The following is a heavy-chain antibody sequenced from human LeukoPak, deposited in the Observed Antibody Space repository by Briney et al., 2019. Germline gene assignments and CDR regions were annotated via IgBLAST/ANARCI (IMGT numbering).Heavy chain of an antibody. CDR2: ISWNSGSI. CDR1: GFTFDDYA. J-gene: IGHJ4*02. CDR3: AKGGYYGSGRYYFDS. Sequence: PGGSLRLSCAASGFTFDDYAMHWVRHAPGKGLEWVSGISWNSGSIDFADSVKGRFTISRDNAKNSLYLQMNSLRAEDMALYYCAKGGYYGSGRYYFDSWGQGTLVTVSS. D-gene: IGHD3-3*01. V-gene: IGHV3-9*03.